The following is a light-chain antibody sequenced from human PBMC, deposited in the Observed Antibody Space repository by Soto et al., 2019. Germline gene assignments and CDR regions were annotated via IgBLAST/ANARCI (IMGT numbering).Light chain of an antibody. CDR2: GAS. V-gene: IGKV3-20*01. CDR1: QSVRSSY. Sequence: EIVLTQSPGTLSLSPGERATLSCRASQSVRSSYLAWYQQKPVQAPRLLIYGASSRATGIPDRFSGSGAGTDFTLTISRLEPEDFAVYYCQQYGSSPWTFGQGTKVDIK. CDR3: QQYGSSPWT. J-gene: IGKJ1*01.